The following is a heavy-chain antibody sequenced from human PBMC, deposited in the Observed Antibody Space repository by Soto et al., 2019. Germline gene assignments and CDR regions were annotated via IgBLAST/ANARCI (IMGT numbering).Heavy chain of an antibody. CDR2: ISGSDNSA. CDR1: GFTFSNAW. Sequence: GGSLRLSCAASGFTFSNAWMSWVRQAPGEGLEWVSAISGSDNSAYYADSVKGRFTISRDNSKNTLYLQMSSLRADDTAVYYCAPMGVWGQGTTVTVSS. V-gene: IGHV3-23*01. J-gene: IGHJ6*02. CDR3: APMGV.